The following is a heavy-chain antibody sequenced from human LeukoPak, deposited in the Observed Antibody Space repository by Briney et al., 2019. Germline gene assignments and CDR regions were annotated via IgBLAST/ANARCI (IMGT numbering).Heavy chain of an antibody. CDR1: GFTSSNAW. Sequence: SGGSLRLSCAASGFTSSNAWMSWVRQAPGKGLEWVGRIKSKTDGGTTDYAAPVKGRFTISRDDSKNTLYLQMNSLKTEDTAVYYCTTDPNYYDSSGYPHYYWGQGTLVTVSS. J-gene: IGHJ4*02. D-gene: IGHD3-22*01. CDR2: IKSKTDGGTT. CDR3: TTDPNYYDSSGYPHYY. V-gene: IGHV3-15*01.